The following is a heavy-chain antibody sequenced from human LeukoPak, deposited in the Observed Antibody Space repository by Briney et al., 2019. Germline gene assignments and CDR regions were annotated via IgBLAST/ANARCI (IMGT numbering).Heavy chain of an antibody. V-gene: IGHV4-39*02. CDR1: GGSISSGGYY. J-gene: IGHJ6*02. Sequence: SETLSLTCTVSGGSISSGGYYWSWIRQHPGKGLEWIGSIYYSGSTYYNPSLKSRVTISVDTSKNQFSLKLSSVTAADTAVYYCARDLIYCSSTSCYLGYGMDVWGQGTTVTVSS. D-gene: IGHD2-2*01. CDR2: IYYSGST. CDR3: ARDLIYCSSTSCYLGYGMDV.